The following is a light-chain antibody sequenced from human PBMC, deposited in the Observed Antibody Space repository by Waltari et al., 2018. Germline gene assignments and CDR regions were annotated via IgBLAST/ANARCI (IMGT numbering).Light chain of an antibody. CDR3: QQRSDWPPSIT. CDR2: DAS. Sequence: EVVLTQSPVTLSLSPGERATLSCRASQSVGKFLAWYQKKPGQAPRLLLDDASNRATGIPVTFSGSGSGTDFTLTISSVQPEDFALYFCQQRSDWPPSITFGQGTRMEI. V-gene: IGKV3-11*01. J-gene: IGKJ5*01. CDR1: QSVGKF.